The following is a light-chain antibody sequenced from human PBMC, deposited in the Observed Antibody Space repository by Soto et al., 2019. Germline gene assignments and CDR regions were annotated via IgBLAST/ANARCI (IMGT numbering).Light chain of an antibody. CDR2: EVN. CDR1: SSDIGAYDY. J-gene: IGLJ3*02. Sequence: QSALTQPPSASGSPGQSVTISCTGTSSDIGAYDYVSWYQHHPGKAPKLIIYEVNKRPSGVPDRFSGSKSGNTASLTVSGLQAEDEADYYCSSYAGSNNSVFAGGTKLTVL. CDR3: SSYAGSNNSV. V-gene: IGLV2-8*01.